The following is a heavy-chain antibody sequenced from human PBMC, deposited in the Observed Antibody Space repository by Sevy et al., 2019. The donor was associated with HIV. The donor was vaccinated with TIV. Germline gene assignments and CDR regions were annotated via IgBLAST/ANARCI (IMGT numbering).Heavy chain of an antibody. CDR1: GFTFSSYA. CDR2: IINDGSKK. J-gene: IGHJ5*02. V-gene: IGHV3-30-3*01. D-gene: IGHD4-17*01. CDR3: ARDQHDYAGNVRTGWFDP. Sequence: GGSLRLSCAASGFTFSSYAMHWVRQAPGKGLEWVADIINDGSKKYYADSVKGRFTISIDNSKNTLYLQMNSMRAEDTAVYYCARDQHDYAGNVRTGWFDPWGQGTLVTVSS.